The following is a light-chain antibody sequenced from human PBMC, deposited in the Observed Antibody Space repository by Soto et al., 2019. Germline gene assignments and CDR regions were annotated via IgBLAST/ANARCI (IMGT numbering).Light chain of an antibody. Sequence: QSVLTQPPSASGTPGQTVTISCSGGSSNIGWNTVSWYQQYPDTAPELLIYRNDNRASGVPDRVSGSKSGTSASLAISGLQSEDEADYYCAAWDGSLNGHLVFGGATK. CDR1: SSNIGWNT. CDR2: RND. J-gene: IGLJ2*01. V-gene: IGLV1-44*01. CDR3: AAWDGSLNGHLV.